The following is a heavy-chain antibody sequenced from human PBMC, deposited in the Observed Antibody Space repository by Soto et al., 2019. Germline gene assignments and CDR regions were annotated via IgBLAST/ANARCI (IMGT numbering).Heavy chain of an antibody. J-gene: IGHJ4*02. V-gene: IGHV3-23*01. CDR2: IGGSGDNT. Sequence: GGSLRLSCAASGFTFRIYAMSWVRQAPGKGLEWVSGIGGSGDNTYYADAVKGRFTISRDNSKNTLFLQMNSLRAEDTAVYYCAKDATMTTFEYWGQGALVTVSS. CDR3: AKDATMTTFEY. D-gene: IGHD4-4*01. CDR1: GFTFRIYA.